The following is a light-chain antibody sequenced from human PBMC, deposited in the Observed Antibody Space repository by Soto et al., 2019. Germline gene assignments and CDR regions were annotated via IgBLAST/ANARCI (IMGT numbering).Light chain of an antibody. V-gene: IGLV3-1*01. CDR2: QDS. J-gene: IGLJ1*01. CDR3: QAWDGSTYV. CDR1: KLGDKY. Sequence: SYELTQPPSVSVSPGQTASITCSGDKLGDKYACWYQQKPGQSPVLVIYQDSKRPSGIPERFAGSNSGNTATLTVSGTQAMDEADYYCQAWDGSTYVFGNRTELTVL.